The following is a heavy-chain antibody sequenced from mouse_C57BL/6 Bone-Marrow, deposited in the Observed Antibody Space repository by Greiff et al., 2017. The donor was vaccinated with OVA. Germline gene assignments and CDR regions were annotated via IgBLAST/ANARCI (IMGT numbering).Heavy chain of an antibody. CDR2: IYPRSGNT. J-gene: IGHJ4*01. CDR3: ARPHIGYAMDY. CDR1: GYTFTSYG. Sequence: VQLQQSGAELARPGASVKLSCKASGYTFTSYGISWVKQRTGQGLEWIGEIYPRSGNTYYNEKFKGKATLTAEKSSSTAYMELRSLTSEDSAVYFCARPHIGYAMDYWGQGTSVTVSS. V-gene: IGHV1-81*01.